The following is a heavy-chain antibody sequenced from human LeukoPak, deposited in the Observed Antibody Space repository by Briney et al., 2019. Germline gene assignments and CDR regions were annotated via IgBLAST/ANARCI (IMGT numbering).Heavy chain of an antibody. CDR1: GFTFSSYS. CDR3: ARDPLDCSGGSCYSSCDY. D-gene: IGHD2-15*01. Sequence: GGSLRLSCAASGFTFSSYSMNWVRQAPGKGLEGVSSISSSSSYIYYADSVKGRFTISRDNAKNSLYLQMNSLRAEDTAVYYCARDPLDCSGGSCYSSCDYWGQGTLVTVSS. J-gene: IGHJ4*02. CDR2: ISSSSSYI. V-gene: IGHV3-21*01.